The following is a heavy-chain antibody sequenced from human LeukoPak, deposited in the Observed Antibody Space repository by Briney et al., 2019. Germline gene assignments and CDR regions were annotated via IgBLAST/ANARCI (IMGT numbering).Heavy chain of an antibody. D-gene: IGHD1-14*01. CDR3: APEHGSYFDY. V-gene: IGHV3-30*04. CDR1: EFTFSNYA. J-gene: IGHJ4*02. Sequence: PGGSLRLSCAASEFTFSNYAMYWVRQAPGKGLEWVAVISYDGSNKYYADSVKGRFTISRDNSKNTLYLQMNSLRAEDTAVYYCAPEHGSYFDYWGQGTLVTVSS. CDR2: ISYDGSNK.